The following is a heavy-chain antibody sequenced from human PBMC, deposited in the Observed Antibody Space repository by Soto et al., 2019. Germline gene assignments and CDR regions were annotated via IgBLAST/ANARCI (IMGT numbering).Heavy chain of an antibody. V-gene: IGHV3-23*01. D-gene: IGHD1-26*01. CDR1: GFIFENFG. CDR3: AKNQGVELVPLATVDWFDP. Sequence: PGGSLRLSCAASGFIFENFGMSWVRQAPGKGLEWISSIGGSGFKKYYADSVKGRFTISRDNSKSTVYLELNNLGAEDTAVYHCAKNQGVELVPLATVDWFDPWGQGSVVTVSS. J-gene: IGHJ5*02. CDR2: IGGSGFKK.